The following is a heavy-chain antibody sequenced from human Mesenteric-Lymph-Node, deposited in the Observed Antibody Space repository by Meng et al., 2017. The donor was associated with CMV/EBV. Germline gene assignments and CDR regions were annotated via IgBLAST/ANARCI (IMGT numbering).Heavy chain of an antibody. CDR1: GGSFSGYY. V-gene: IGHV4-34*01. CDR3: ARPQGDVWSGYHPFDS. CDR2: INHSGST. J-gene: IGHJ5*01. D-gene: IGHD3-3*01. Sequence: SETLSLTCAVYGGSFSGYYWSWIRQPPGKGLEWIGEINHSGSTNYNPSLKSRVTISVDTSKNQFSLKLSSVTAADTAVYYCARPQGDVWSGYHPFDSWGQGTLVTVSS.